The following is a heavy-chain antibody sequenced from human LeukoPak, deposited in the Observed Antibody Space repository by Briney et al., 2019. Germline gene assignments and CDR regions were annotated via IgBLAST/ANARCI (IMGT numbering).Heavy chain of an antibody. Sequence: GRTLRLSRAAFRFTFSLYAMSSVPHAPGKGLEWVLAISVRGGGTYYADSAKGRFTISRDNSKNTLYLQMNSLRAGDTPIYHCAKKGYSTGWYTDYWGQGTLVTVSS. CDR3: AKKGYSTGWYTDY. J-gene: IGHJ4*02. CDR1: RFTFSLYA. D-gene: IGHD6-19*01. V-gene: IGHV3-23*01. CDR2: ISVRGGGT.